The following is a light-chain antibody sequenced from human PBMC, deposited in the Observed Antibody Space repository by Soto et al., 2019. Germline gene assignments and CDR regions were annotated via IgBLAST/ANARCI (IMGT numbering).Light chain of an antibody. J-gene: IGLJ2*01. Sequence: QAVVTQPPSASGTPGQRVTISCSGSSSNIGSNTVNWYQQLPGTAPKLLIYSYNQRPSGVPDRFSGSKSGTSASLAISGLQSEDEADYYCAAWDGSLNGVVFGGGTKVTVL. V-gene: IGLV1-44*01. CDR1: SSNIGSNT. CDR2: SYN. CDR3: AAWDGSLNGVV.